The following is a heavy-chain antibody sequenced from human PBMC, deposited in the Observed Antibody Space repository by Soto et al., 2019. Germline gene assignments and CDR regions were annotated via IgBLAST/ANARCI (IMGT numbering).Heavy chain of an antibody. CDR2: ISAYNGNT. J-gene: IGHJ4*02. D-gene: IGHD3-10*01. CDR1: GYTFTSYG. CDR3: SRDMVQDTTVSCFDY. V-gene: IGHV1-18*01. Sequence: QVQLVQSGAEVKKPGASVQVSCKASGYTFTSYGISWVRQAPGQGLEWMGWISAYNGNTNYAQKLQGRVTMTIDTTTSTVYLELRSLRSDDTVVYYCSRDMVQDTTVSCFDYWGQGTLVTVSS.